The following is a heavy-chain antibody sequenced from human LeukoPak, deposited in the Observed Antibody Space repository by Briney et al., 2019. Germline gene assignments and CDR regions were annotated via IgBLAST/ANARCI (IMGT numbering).Heavy chain of an antibody. CDR2: IYYSGST. J-gene: IGHJ4*02. D-gene: IGHD3-16*02. V-gene: IGHV4-30-4*01. Sequence: PSETLSLTCTVSGGSISSGDYYWSWIRQPPGKGLEWIGYIYYSGSTYYNPSLKSRVTISVDTSKSQFSLKLSSVTAADTAVYYCARAQGGSYLFDYWGQGTLVTVSS. CDR1: GGSISSGDYY. CDR3: ARAQGGSYLFDY.